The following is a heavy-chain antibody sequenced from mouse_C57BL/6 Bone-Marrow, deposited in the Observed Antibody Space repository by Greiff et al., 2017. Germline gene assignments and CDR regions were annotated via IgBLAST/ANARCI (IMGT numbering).Heavy chain of an antibody. Sequence: VQLQQSGAELVRPGASVKLSCTASGFNIKDDYMHWVKQRPEQGLEWIGWIDPENGDTEYASKFQGKATITADTSSNTAYLQLSSLTSEDAAVYYCTTINYYGSPAWFAYWGQGTLVTVSA. CDR2: IDPENGDT. J-gene: IGHJ3*01. CDR3: TTINYYGSPAWFAY. V-gene: IGHV14-4*01. CDR1: GFNIKDDY. D-gene: IGHD1-1*01.